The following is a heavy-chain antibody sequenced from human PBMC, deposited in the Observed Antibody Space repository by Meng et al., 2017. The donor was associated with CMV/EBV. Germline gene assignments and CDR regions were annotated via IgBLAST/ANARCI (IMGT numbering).Heavy chain of an antibody. Sequence: ESLKISCAASGFTFSSYSMNWVRQAPGKGLEWVSYISSSSSTIYYADSVKGRFTISRDNAKNSLYLQMNSLRAEDTAVYYCARGKKSYDFWREDYYYGMDVWGQGTTVTVSS. V-gene: IGHV3-48*04. CDR1: GFTFSSYS. D-gene: IGHD3-3*01. CDR2: ISSSSSTI. J-gene: IGHJ6*02. CDR3: ARGKKSYDFWREDYYYGMDV.